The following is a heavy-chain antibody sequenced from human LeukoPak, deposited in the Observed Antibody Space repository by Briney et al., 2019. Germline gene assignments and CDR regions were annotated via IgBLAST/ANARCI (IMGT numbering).Heavy chain of an antibody. CDR3: ARHPQQWLDLGFDY. D-gene: IGHD6-19*01. V-gene: IGHV4-39*01. J-gene: IGHJ4*02. CDR1: GGYISNRSYY. Sequence: ETLPITCSNHGGYISNRSYYRGQISQPPRKGQECIGSIYYSVSTYYNPSLKSRVNISVDTSKNQFSLKLSSVTAADTAVYYCARHPQQWLDLGFDYWGQGTLVTVSS. CDR2: IYYSVST.